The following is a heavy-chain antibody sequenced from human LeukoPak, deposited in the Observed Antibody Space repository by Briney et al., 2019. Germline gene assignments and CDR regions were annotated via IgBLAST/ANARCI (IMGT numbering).Heavy chain of an antibody. V-gene: IGHV1-18*01. Sequence: ASVKVSCKASGYTFNNYGISWVRQAPGQGLEWMGWISTYNGNTNYAQMVQGRVTMTTDTSTSTAYMELRSLRPDDTAVYYCARHQSFVLRRYYDYGMDVWGQGTTVTVSS. J-gene: IGHJ6*02. D-gene: IGHD3-3*02. CDR2: ISTYNGNT. CDR1: GYTFNNYG. CDR3: ARHQSFVLRRYYDYGMDV.